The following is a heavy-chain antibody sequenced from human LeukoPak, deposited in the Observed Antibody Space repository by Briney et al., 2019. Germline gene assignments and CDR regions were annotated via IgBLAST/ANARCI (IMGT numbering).Heavy chain of an antibody. Sequence: SGPMLVRPTQPLTLTCTFSGFSLSTSGVGVGWIRQPPVKALEWLALIYWDDDKRYSPSLKSRLTITKDTSKNQVVLTMTNMDPVDTATYYCAHSRIAAAGTVGYFDYWGQGTLVTVSS. CDR1: GFSLSTSGVG. J-gene: IGHJ4*02. CDR2: IYWDDDK. D-gene: IGHD6-13*01. CDR3: AHSRIAAAGTVGYFDY. V-gene: IGHV2-5*02.